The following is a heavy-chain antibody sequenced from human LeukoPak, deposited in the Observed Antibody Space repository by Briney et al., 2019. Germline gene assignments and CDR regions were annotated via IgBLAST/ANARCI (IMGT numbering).Heavy chain of an antibody. CDR3: AKGPFFYYDASGYNYYDL. CDR2: MSGSGGMT. CDR1: GFTFSTYA. J-gene: IGHJ4*02. V-gene: IGHV3-23*01. D-gene: IGHD3-22*01. Sequence: GGSLRLSCAASGFTFSTYAMTWVRQAPGKGLEWVAAMSGSGGMTYTADSVKGRFTISRDNSKNTLDLQMNSLRADDTAVYYCAKGPFFYYDASGYNYYDLWGQGTLVTVSS.